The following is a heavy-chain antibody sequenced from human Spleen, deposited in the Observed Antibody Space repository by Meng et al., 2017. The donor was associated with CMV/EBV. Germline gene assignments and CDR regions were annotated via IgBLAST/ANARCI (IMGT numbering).Heavy chain of an antibody. V-gene: IGHV3-21*01. D-gene: IGHD3-10*01. J-gene: IGHJ4*02. Sequence: GESLKISCAASGLTVSSNYMNWVRQAPGKGLEWVSSISSSRSYIYYADSVKGRFTISRDNAKNSLYLQMNSLRAEDTAVYYCARDIGYFDYWGQGTLVTVSS. CDR2: ISSSRSYI. CDR1: GLTVSSNY. CDR3: ARDIGYFDY.